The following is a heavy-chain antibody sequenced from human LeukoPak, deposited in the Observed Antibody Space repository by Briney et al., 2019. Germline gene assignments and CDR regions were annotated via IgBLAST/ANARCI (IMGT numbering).Heavy chain of an antibody. J-gene: IGHJ5*02. Sequence: PGGSLRLSCAASGFTFSNHNMNWVRQPPGKGLEWISYISSDTSVIYYADSVKGRFTISRDNSKNTLYLQMNSLRAEDTAVYYCARETTHYSSSSYWFDPWGQGTLVTVSS. D-gene: IGHD6-6*01. CDR2: ISSDTSVI. V-gene: IGHV3-48*01. CDR3: ARETTHYSSSSYWFDP. CDR1: GFTFSNHN.